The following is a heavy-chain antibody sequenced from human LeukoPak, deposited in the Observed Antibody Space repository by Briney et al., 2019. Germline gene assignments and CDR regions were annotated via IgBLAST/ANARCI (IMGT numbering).Heavy chain of an antibody. D-gene: IGHD2-15*01. CDR2: ISAYNGNT. CDR1: GYTFTSYG. Sequence: ASVKVSCKASGYTFTSYGISWVRQAPGQGLEWMGWISAYNGNTNYAQKLQGRATMTTDTSTSTAYMELRSLRSDDTAVYYCARVPSTELSWWGYYYYGMDVWGQGTTVTVSS. J-gene: IGHJ6*02. CDR3: ARVPSTELSWWGYYYYGMDV. V-gene: IGHV1-18*01.